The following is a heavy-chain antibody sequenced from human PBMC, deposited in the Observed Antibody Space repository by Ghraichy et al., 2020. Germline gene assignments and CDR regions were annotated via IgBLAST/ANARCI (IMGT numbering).Heavy chain of an antibody. J-gene: IGHJ3*02. Sequence: GESLNISCAASGFTFSDHYMDWVRQAPGEGLEWVGRTRNKANSYTTEYAASVKGRFTISRDDSKNSLYLQMNSLKTEDTAVYYCARGSGGRTAGAFDIWGQGTVVTVSS. D-gene: IGHD6-19*01. CDR1: GFTFSDHY. CDR3: ARGSGGRTAGAFDI. CDR2: TRNKANSYTT. V-gene: IGHV3-72*01.